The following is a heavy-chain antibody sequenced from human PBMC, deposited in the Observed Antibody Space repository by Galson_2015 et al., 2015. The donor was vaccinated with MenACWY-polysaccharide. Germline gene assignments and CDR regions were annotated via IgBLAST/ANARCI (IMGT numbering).Heavy chain of an antibody. V-gene: IGHV3-7*01. J-gene: IGHJ6*02. CDR2: IKKDGSEK. CDR3: ARGHYGMDV. Sequence: SLRLSCAVSGFTFKNYWMSWVRQAPGKGLEWVANIKKDGSEKHCVDFVKGRFTISRDIGRSSLYLQMNGLRAEETAVYYCARGHYGMDVWGQGTTVIVS. CDR1: GFTFKNYW.